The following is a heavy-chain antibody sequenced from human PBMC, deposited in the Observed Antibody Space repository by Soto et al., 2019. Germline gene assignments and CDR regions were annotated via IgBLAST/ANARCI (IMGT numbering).Heavy chain of an antibody. CDR3: ARERQVGPSSGRFDP. CDR1: GDSINSDSGY. V-gene: IGHV4-31*01. Sequence: QVHLQESGPGLVKPSPTLSLTCSVNGDSINSDSGYWSWIRQSPGKGLEYIGYMTYNGRTFYNPSLESLLTTSVGTPKNQCSVAVRSVTAADTAVYYCARERQVGPSSGRFDPWGQGTLVTVST. CDR2: MTYNGRT. J-gene: IGHJ5*02.